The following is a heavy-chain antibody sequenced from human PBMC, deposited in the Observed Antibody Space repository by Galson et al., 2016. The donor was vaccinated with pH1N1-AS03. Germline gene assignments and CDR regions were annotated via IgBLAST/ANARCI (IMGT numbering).Heavy chain of an antibody. V-gene: IGHV3-48*03. CDR3: ARDYIMGATRGAGTFDV. CDR1: GFTFSSYE. Sequence: SLRLSCAASGFTFSSYEMNWVRQAPGKGLEWASYISSSGSTIYYADSVKGRFTISRDNAKNSLYLQMNSLRAEDTAVYYCARDYIMGATRGAGTFDVWGHGTMVTVSS. J-gene: IGHJ3*01. CDR2: ISSSGSTI. D-gene: IGHD1-26*01.